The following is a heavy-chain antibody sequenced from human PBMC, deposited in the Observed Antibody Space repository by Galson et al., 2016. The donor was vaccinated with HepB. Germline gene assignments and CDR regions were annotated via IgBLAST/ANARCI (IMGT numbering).Heavy chain of an antibody. Sequence: SETLSLTCTVSGGSITSHHWNWIRQPPGKGLEWIGYFDYSGSTNYNPPLKSRVTISEDTSRNQFSLNLTSVTAADTAMYYCARQGRRGAYNRYYFDSWGQGILVTVSS. V-gene: IGHV4-59*08. D-gene: IGHD5-24*01. J-gene: IGHJ4*02. CDR3: ARQGRRGAYNRYYFDS. CDR1: GGSITSHH. CDR2: FDYSGST.